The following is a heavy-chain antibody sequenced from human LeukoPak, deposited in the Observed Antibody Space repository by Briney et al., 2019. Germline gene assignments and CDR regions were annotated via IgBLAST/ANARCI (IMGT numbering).Heavy chain of an antibody. V-gene: IGHV3-21*04. CDR3: AKLFESGTYNNFFHY. CDR2: ITSSSSYM. Sequence: GESLRLSCVASGFTFNTYNMNWVRQAPGKGLEWVSSITSSSSYMYYADSVQGRYTISRDNFKNTLYLQMNSLRPEDTAIYYCAKLFESGTYNNFFHYWGQGTLVTVSS. CDR1: GFTFNTYN. D-gene: IGHD3-10*01. J-gene: IGHJ4*02.